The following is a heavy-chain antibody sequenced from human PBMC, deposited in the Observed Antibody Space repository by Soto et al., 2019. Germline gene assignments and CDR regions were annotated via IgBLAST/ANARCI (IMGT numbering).Heavy chain of an antibody. V-gene: IGHV3-30*18. CDR2: ISYDGSNK. D-gene: IGHD7-27*01. Sequence: QVQLVESGGGVVQPGRSLRLSCAASGFTFSSYGMHWVRQAPGKGLEWVAVISYDGSNKYYADSVKGRFTISRDNSKNTLYLQMKSLRAEDTAVYYCAKDKSVYATGYFQHWGQGTLVTVSS. J-gene: IGHJ1*01. CDR1: GFTFSSYG. CDR3: AKDKSVYATGYFQH.